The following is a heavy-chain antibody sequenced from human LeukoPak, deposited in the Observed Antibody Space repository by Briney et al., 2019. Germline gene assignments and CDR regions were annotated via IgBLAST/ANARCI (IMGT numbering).Heavy chain of an antibody. V-gene: IGHV1-69*05. D-gene: IGHD3-22*01. CDR1: GGTFSSYA. Sequence: GSSVKVSCKASGGTFSSYAISWVRQAPGQGLEWMGGIIPIFGTANYAQKFQGRVTITTDESTSTAYMELSSLRSEDTAVYYCARDRGYYGSSGYYFDYWGQGTLVTVSS. CDR3: ARDRGYYGSSGYYFDY. CDR2: IIPIFGTA. J-gene: IGHJ4*02.